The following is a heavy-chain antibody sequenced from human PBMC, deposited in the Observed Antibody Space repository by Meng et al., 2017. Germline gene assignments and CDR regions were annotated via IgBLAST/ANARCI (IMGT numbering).Heavy chain of an antibody. D-gene: IGHD1-7*01. J-gene: IGHJ4*02. CDR2: ISYDGSNK. CDR1: GFTFSSYA. Sequence: QVQLLESGGGGVRPGRPLRLSWAAYGFTFSSYAMHWVRQAPGKGLGWVAVISYDGSNKDYADSVKGRFTISRDNSKNTLYLQMNSLRAEDTAVYYCARGQNWNYFGFFDYWGQGTLVTVSS. CDR3: ARGQNWNYFGFFDY. V-gene: IGHV3-30*01.